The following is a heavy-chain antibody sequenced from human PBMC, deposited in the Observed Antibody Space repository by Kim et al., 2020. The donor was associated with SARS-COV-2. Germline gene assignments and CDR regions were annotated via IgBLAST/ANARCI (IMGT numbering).Heavy chain of an antibody. D-gene: IGHD3-22*01. Sequence: ASVKVSCKASGYTFTSYYMHWVRQAPGQGLEWMGIINPSGGSTSYAQKFQGRVTMTRDTSTSTVYMELSSLRSEDTAVYYCARDRFIEYYYDSSGSTNWFDPWGQGTLVTVSS. CDR1: GYTFTSYY. CDR2: INPSGGST. CDR3: ARDRFIEYYYDSSGSTNWFDP. V-gene: IGHV1-46*01. J-gene: IGHJ5*02.